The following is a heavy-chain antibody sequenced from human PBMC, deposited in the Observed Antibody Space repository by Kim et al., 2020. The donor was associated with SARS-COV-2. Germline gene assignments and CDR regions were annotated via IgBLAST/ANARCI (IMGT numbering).Heavy chain of an antibody. J-gene: IGHJ4*02. V-gene: IGHV3-21*01. CDR3: ARHPPSRSSNYFDY. Sequence: GGSLRLSCAASGFTFSDYNMNWVRQAPGKGLEWVSSISTSSRYIYYPDSVKGRFTISRDNAKNSLYLQMNSLRAEDTAVYYCARHPPSRSSNYFDYWGQG. CDR1: GFTFSDYN. CDR2: ISTSSRYI.